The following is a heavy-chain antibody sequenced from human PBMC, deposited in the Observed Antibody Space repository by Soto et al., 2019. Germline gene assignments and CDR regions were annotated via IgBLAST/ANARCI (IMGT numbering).Heavy chain of an antibody. Sequence: PXGTLSLTCTVSGGSISSYYWSWIRQPPGKGLEWIGYIYYSGSTNYNPSLKSRVTISVDTSKNQFSLKLSSVTAADTAVYYCARVRQYYYDSSGYYNWFDPWGQGTLVTVSS. V-gene: IGHV4-59*01. D-gene: IGHD3-22*01. CDR2: IYYSGST. J-gene: IGHJ5*02. CDR1: GGSISSYY. CDR3: ARVRQYYYDSSGYYNWFDP.